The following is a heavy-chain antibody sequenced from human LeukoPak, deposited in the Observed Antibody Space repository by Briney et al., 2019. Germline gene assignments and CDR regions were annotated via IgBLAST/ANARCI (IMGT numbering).Heavy chain of an antibody. V-gene: IGHV4-39*01. CDR2: IYYSGTT. CDR1: GGSFSSNDYY. D-gene: IGHD1-14*01. Sequence: PSETLSLTCTVSGGSFSSNDYYWGWIRQPPGKGLEWIGSIYYSGTTYYNPSLKSRVTISVDTSKKQFSLKLRSVTAADTAVYYCARHEWGITNAFDIWGQGTMVTVSS. CDR3: ARHEWGITNAFDI. J-gene: IGHJ3*02.